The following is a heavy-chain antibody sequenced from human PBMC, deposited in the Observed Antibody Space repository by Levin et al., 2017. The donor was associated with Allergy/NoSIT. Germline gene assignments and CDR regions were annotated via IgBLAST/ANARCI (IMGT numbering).Heavy chain of an antibody. CDR3: ARDFEGFSGYKPDCWMDG. V-gene: IGHV4-61*02. D-gene: IGHD5-12*01. J-gene: IGHJ6*01. Sequence: SETLSLTCSVSGVSISRGSYYWSWIRQPAGEGLEWIGRIYVTGSTTYSPSLKSRVTISLDRSKDHVSLKINYVTAADTAVYYCARDFEGFSGYKPDCWMDGRGEGTTVTVSS. CDR2: IYVTGST. CDR1: GVSISRGSYY.